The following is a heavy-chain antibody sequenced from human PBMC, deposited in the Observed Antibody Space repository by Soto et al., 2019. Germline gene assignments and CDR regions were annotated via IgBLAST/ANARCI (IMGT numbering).Heavy chain of an antibody. CDR2: INPSGGST. D-gene: IGHD3-16*01. CDR3: ARVGQGGYYYYYMDV. J-gene: IGHJ6*03. Sequence: QVQLVQSGAEVKKPGASVKVSCKASGYTFTSYYMHWVRQAPGQGLEWMGIINPSGGSTSYAQKFQGRDTMTRDTSTSTVYMELSSLRSEDTAVYYCARVGQGGYYYYYMDVWGKGTTVTVSS. CDR1: GYTFTSYY. V-gene: IGHV1-46*03.